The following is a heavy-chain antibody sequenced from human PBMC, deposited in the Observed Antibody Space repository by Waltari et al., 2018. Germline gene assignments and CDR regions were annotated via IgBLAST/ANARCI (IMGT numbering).Heavy chain of an antibody. CDR1: GDSVTNSYW. CDR3: ARDRGRGLYLDT. D-gene: IGHD2-15*01. Sequence: QLQESGPGLMKPSGTLSLSCAVSGDSVTNSYWWSWVRQSPQTGLGWIGQVHGSGRANYNQSFASRVTVSLDTSKNQFSLEVTSATAADTAVYFCARDRGRGLYLDTWGPGTLVTVSP. J-gene: IGHJ4*02. V-gene: IGHV4-4*02. CDR2: VHGSGRA.